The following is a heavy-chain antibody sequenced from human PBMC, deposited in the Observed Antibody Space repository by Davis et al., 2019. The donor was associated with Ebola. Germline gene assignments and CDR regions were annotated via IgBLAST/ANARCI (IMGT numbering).Heavy chain of an antibody. D-gene: IGHD4-17*01. V-gene: IGHV1-69*06. CDR3: ARDLSTVTTNWFDP. CDR2: IIPIFGTA. J-gene: IGHJ5*02. CDR1: GGTFSSYA. Sequence: AASVKVSCKASGGTFSSYAISWVRQAPGQGLEWMGGIIPIFGTANYAQKFQGRVTITADKSTSTAYMELSSLRSEDTAVYYCARDLSTVTTNWFDPWGQGTLVTVSS.